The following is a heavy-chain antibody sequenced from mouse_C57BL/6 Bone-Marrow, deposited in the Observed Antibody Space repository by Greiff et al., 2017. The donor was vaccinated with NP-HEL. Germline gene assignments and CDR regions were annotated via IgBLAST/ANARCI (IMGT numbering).Heavy chain of an antibody. CDR3: ARNSFYYGSSYPYYFDY. CDR1: GYTFTSYW. D-gene: IGHD1-1*01. Sequence: QVQLQQPGAELVKPGASVKMSCKASGYTFTSYWITWVKQRPGQGLEWIGDIYPGSGSTNYNEKFKSKATLTVDTSSSTAYMQLSSLTSEDSAVYYCARNSFYYGSSYPYYFDYWGQGTTLTVSS. V-gene: IGHV1-55*01. CDR2: IYPGSGST. J-gene: IGHJ2*01.